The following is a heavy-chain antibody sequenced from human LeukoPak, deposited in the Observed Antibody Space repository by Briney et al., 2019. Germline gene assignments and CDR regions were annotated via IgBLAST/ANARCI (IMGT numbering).Heavy chain of an antibody. CDR2: ISGSGGST. Sequence: PGGSLRLSCEASGFTFSSYAMSRVRQAPGKGLEWVSAISGSGGSTYYADSVKGRFTISRDNSKNTLYLQMNSLRAEDTAVYYCAKAIGSGGYPGSAFDIWGQGTMVTVSS. V-gene: IGHV3-23*01. CDR1: GFTFSSYA. J-gene: IGHJ3*02. CDR3: AKAIGSGGYPGSAFDI. D-gene: IGHD6-19*01.